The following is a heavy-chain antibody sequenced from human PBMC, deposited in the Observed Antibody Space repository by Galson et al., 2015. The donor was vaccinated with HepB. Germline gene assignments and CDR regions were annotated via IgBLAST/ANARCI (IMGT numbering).Heavy chain of an antibody. V-gene: IGHV3-23*01. J-gene: IGHJ5*02. CDR2: IIGSGSSASST. D-gene: IGHD3-22*01. Sequence: QAPGKGLEWVSSIIGSGSSASSTYSADPVKGRFTISRDNSKNTVYLQMNSLRAEDTAVYYCARARMYYYDSSGFSSWGQGTLVTVSS. CDR3: ARARMYYYDSSGFSS.